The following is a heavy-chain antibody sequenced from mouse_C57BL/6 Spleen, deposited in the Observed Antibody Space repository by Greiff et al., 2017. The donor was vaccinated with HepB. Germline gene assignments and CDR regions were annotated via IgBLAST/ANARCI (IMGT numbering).Heavy chain of an antibody. CDR3: ARGRWLDGVYFDY. Sequence: EVQLQESGPGMVKPSQSLSLTCTVTGYSITSGYDWHWIRHFPGNKLEWMGYISYSGSTNYNPSLKSRISITHDTSKNHFFLKLNSVTTEDTDTYYCARGRWLDGVYFDYWGQGTTLTVSS. V-gene: IGHV3-1*01. CDR1: GYSITSGYD. D-gene: IGHD2-3*01. J-gene: IGHJ2*01. CDR2: ISYSGST.